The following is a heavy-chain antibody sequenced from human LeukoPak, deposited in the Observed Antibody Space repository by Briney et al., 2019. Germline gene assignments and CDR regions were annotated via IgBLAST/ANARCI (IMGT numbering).Heavy chain of an antibody. Sequence: PSQTLSLTCAVSGGSISSGGYSWSWIRQPPGKGLEWIGYIYHSGSTYYNPSLKSRVTISVDTSKNQFSLKLSSVTAADTAVYYCASGADYSNYYFDYWGQGTLVTVSS. CDR2: IYHSGST. D-gene: IGHD4-11*01. J-gene: IGHJ4*02. CDR3: ASGADYSNYYFDY. CDR1: GGSISSGGYS. V-gene: IGHV4-30-2*02.